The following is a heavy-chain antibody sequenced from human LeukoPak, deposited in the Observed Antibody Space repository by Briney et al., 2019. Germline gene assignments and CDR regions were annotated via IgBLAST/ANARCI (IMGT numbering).Heavy chain of an antibody. CDR3: AKLVGGTPFDY. J-gene: IGHJ4*02. D-gene: IGHD1-26*01. CDR2: ISGSGHTT. Sequence: GGSLRLSCAASGFTFSSYAMSWVRQAPGKGLEWVSAISGSGHTTDYADSVKGQFTISRDNSKNTLYLQMNSLRAEDTAVYYCAKLVGGTPFDYWGQGTLVTVSS. CDR1: GFTFSSYA. V-gene: IGHV3-23*01.